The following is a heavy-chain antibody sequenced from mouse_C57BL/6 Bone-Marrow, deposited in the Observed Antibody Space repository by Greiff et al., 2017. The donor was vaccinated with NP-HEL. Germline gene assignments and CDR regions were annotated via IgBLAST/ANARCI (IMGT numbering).Heavy chain of an antibody. CDR2: IHPNSGST. CDR1: GYTFTSYW. J-gene: IGHJ1*03. V-gene: IGHV1-64*01. D-gene: IGHD1-1*02. Sequence: QVQLQQPGAELVKPGASVKLSCKASGYTFTSYWMHWVKQRPGQGLEWIGMIHPNSGSTNYNEKFKSKATLTVDKSSSTAYMQLSSLTSEDSAVYYCASSGGYYWYFDVWGTGTTVTVSS. CDR3: ASSGGYYWYFDV.